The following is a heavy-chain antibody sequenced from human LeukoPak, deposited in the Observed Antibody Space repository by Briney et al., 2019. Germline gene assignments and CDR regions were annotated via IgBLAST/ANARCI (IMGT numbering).Heavy chain of an antibody. J-gene: IGHJ2*01. V-gene: IGHV4-61*01. CDR2: IYYSGST. CDR1: GGSISSGSYY. CDR3: ARDRKDDYNYGLPGWYFGL. D-gene: IGHD5-24*01. Sequence: PSETLSLTCTVSGGSISSGSYYWSWIRQPPGKGLEWIGYIYYSGSTRYSPSLKSRVTISMDTSKNQFSLNLSSVTAADTAVYYCARDRKDDYNYGLPGWYFGLWGRGTLVTVSS.